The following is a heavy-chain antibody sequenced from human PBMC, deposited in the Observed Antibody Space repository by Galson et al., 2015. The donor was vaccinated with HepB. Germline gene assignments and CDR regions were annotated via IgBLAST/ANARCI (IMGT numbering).Heavy chain of an antibody. V-gene: IGHV3-23*01. CDR3: AKPKVRSGWFDY. CDR1: GFTFSSYA. D-gene: IGHD6-19*01. CDR2: ISGSGIST. Sequence: SLRLSCAASGFTFSSYAMSWVRQAPGKGLEWVSAISGSGISTYYADSVKGRFTISRDNSKNTLYLQMNILRAEDTAVYYCAKPKVRSGWFDYWGQGTLLTVSS. J-gene: IGHJ4*02.